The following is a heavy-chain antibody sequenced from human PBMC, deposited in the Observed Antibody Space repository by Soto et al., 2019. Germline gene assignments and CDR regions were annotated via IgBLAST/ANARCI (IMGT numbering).Heavy chain of an antibody. J-gene: IGHJ3*02. CDR2: INGDEGGK. CDR3: ARDITPVYDCSYYDANEI. D-gene: IGHD2-21*01. CDR1: GFTFSAFW. Sequence: QLVESGGGLVQPGRSLRLSCASPGFTFSAFWMTWVREAPGQGLEWMANINGDEGGKNYVDSVKGRFTISRDNAKNSLYLQLDSLTVEDTAVYYCARDITPVYDCSYYDANEIWGKGTMVTVSA. V-gene: IGHV3-7*04.